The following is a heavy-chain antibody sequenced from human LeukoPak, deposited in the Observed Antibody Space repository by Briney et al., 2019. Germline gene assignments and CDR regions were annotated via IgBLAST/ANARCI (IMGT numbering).Heavy chain of an antibody. J-gene: IGHJ4*02. V-gene: IGHV3-30*03. CDR3: ARWGDGYNPFAF. D-gene: IGHD5-24*01. CDR1: GFTFSSYG. CDR2: ISYDGSNK. Sequence: GGSLRLSCAASGFTFSSYGMHWVRQAPGKGLEWVAVISYDGSNKYYADSVKGRFTISRDNSKNTLYLQMNSLRAEDTAVYYCARWGDGYNPFAFWGQGTLVTVSS.